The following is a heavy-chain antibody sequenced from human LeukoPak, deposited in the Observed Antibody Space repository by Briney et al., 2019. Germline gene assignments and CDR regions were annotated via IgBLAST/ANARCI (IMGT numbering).Heavy chain of an antibody. Sequence: SVKVSCKASGGTFSSYAISWVRQAPGQGLEWMGRIIPILGIANYAPKFQGRVTITADKSTSTAYMELSSLRSEDTAVYYCAISVDTAMVDDYWGQGTLVTVSS. CDR1: GGTFSSYA. V-gene: IGHV1-69*04. CDR2: IIPILGIA. J-gene: IGHJ4*02. CDR3: AISVDTAMVDDY. D-gene: IGHD5-18*01.